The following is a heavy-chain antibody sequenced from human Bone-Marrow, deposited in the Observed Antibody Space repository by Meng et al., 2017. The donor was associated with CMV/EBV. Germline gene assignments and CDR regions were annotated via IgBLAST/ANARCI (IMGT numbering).Heavy chain of an antibody. V-gene: IGHV3-30*04. CDR2: ISYDGSNK. CDR1: GFTFSSYA. Sequence: GESLKISCAASGFTFSSYAMHWVRQAPGKGLEWVAVISYDGSNKYYADSVKGRFTISRDNSKNTLYLQMNSLRAEDTAVYYCAKVKTGGSYWPFDYWGQGTLVTVSS. D-gene: IGHD1-26*01. CDR3: AKVKTGGSYWPFDY. J-gene: IGHJ4*02.